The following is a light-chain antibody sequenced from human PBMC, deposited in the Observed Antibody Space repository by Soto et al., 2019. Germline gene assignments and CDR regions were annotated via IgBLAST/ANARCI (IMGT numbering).Light chain of an antibody. V-gene: IGLV2-14*01. J-gene: IGLJ1*01. CDR2: DVS. Sequence: QSALTQPASVSGSPGQSITISCTGTSSDVGGYNYVSWYQQHPGKAPKLMIYDVSNRPSGVSNRFSGSKSGHTASLTISGLQAEVDADYSCSSYTSSSVLHVFGTGTNLTVL. CDR1: SSDVGGYNY. CDR3: SSYTSSSVLHV.